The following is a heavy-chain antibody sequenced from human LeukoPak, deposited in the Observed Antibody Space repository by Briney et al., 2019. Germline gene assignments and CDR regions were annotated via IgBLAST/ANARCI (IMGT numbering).Heavy chain of an antibody. CDR3: ARVGYCSTTSCYWRAFDY. D-gene: IGHD2-2*01. CDR1: GFTFSSYG. V-gene: IGHV3-33*01. J-gene: IGHJ4*02. CDR2: ISFDGGVR. Sequence: HPGGSLRLSCAASGFTFSSYGMHWVRQAPGKGLEWVALISFDGGVRYYADSVKGRFTISRDNSKNTLYLQMNSLRAEDTAVYYCARVGYCSTTSCYWRAFDYWGQGTLVTVSS.